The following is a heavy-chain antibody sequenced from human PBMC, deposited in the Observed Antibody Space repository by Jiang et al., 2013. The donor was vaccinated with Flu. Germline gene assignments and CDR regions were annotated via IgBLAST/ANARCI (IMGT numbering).Heavy chain of an antibody. V-gene: IGHV4-59*01. D-gene: IGHD7-27*01. Sequence: GSGLVKPSETLSLTCTVSGGSISSYYWSWIRQPPGKGLEWIGYIYYSGSTNYNPSLKSRVTISVDTSKNQFSLKLSSVTAADTAVYYCARDAPELGIGDWGQGTLVTVSS. J-gene: IGHJ4*02. CDR3: ARDAPELGIGD. CDR1: GGSISSYY. CDR2: IYYSGST.